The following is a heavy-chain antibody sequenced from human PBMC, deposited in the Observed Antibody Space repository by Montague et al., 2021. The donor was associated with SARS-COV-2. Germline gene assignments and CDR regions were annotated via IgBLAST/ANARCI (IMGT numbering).Heavy chain of an antibody. CDR3: ASGRGYTTGPAVYFDF. J-gene: IGHJ4*02. V-gene: IGHV4-31*03. D-gene: IGHD5-12*01. Sequence: TLSLTCTVSGGSLSSGGYYWTWIRPHPGKGLEWIGYTYKSGNTYNSGNTYHNPSLKTRGTISVDTSQNWFSLRLTSVTVADTAVHYCASGRGYTTGPAVYFDFWGQGILVTVSP. CDR1: GGSLSSGGYY. CDR2: TYKSGNTYNSGNT.